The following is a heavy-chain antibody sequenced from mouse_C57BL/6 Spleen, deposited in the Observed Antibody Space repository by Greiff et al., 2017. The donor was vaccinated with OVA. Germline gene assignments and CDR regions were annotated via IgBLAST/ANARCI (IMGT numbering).Heavy chain of an antibody. J-gene: IGHJ1*03. CDR3: ARPNWDEYFDV. CDR2: ISSGSSTI. D-gene: IGHD4-1*02. Sequence: EVMLVESGGGLVKPGGSLKLSCAASGFTFSDYGMHWVRQAPEKGLEWVAYISSGSSTIYYADTVKGRFTISRDNAKNTLFLQMTSLRSEDTAMYYCARPNWDEYFDVWGTGTTVTVSS. V-gene: IGHV5-17*01. CDR1: GFTFSDYG.